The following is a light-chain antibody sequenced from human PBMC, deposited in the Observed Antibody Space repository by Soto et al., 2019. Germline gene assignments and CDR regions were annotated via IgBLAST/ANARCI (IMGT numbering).Light chain of an antibody. CDR1: TGISSA. V-gene: IGKV1-13*01. J-gene: IGKJ5*01. CDR2: DAS. Sequence: AIWLTQTPSSLSSSVGDRLTITCPARTGISSASACYQQKPGKAPNLLIYDASSLESGVPSRFSGRGSGTDFTTTISSLQPEDFATYYCQQFNNYPHTFGQGTRLEIK. CDR3: QQFNNYPHT.